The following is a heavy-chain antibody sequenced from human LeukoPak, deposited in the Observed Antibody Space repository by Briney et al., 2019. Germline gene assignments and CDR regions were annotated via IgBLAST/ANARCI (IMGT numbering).Heavy chain of an antibody. CDR2: IYHSGST. D-gene: IGHD2-21*02. V-gene: IGHV4-30-2*01. CDR1: GGSISSGGYS. J-gene: IGHJ2*01. CDR3: ARVAYCGGDCYSTDSWYFDL. Sequence: SQTLSLTCGFSGGSISSGGYSWSWIRQPPGKGLEWIGYIYHSGSTYYNPSLKSRVAISVDRSKNQFSLKLSSVTAADTAVYYCARVAYCGGDCYSTDSWYFDLWGRGTLVTVSS.